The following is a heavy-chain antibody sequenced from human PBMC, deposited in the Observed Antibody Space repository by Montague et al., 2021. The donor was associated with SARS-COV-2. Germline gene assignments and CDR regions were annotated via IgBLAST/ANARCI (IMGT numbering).Heavy chain of an antibody. CDR2: ISGSGGST. Sequence: SLRLSCAASGFTFSNYAMNWVRQAPGKGLEWVSAISGSGGSTYYADSVKGRFTISRDNSKNTLYLQMNSLRAEDTDVYYCAKDAYYDFWSGWYFDLWGRGNLDTVSS. D-gene: IGHD3-3*01. J-gene: IGHJ2*01. CDR1: GFTFSNYA. CDR3: AKDAYYDFWSGWYFDL. V-gene: IGHV3-23*01.